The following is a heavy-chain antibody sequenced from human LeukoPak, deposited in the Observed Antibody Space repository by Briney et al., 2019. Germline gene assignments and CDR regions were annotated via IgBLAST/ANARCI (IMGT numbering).Heavy chain of an antibody. V-gene: IGHV3-66*02. CDR1: GFTVSSNY. Sequence: GGSLRLSCAASGFTVSSNYMSWVRQAPGKGLEWVSVIYSGGITYYADSVKGRFTISRDNFKNTLYLQMNSLRAEDTAVYYCARGVQNYDFWSGYFRFDYWGQGTLVTVSS. CDR2: IYSGGIT. J-gene: IGHJ4*02. CDR3: ARGVQNYDFWSGYFRFDY. D-gene: IGHD3-3*01.